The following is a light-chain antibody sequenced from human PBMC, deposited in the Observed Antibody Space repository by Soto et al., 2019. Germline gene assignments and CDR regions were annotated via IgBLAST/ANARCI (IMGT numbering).Light chain of an antibody. CDR1: SSDVGGYDY. V-gene: IGLV2-14*01. CDR2: EVT. J-gene: IGLJ1*01. CDR3: SSYTPTSTYV. Sequence: QSVLTQPASVSGSPGQTITISCTGTSSDVGGYDYVSWYQQHPDKAPRFMIYEVTNRPSGVSHRFSGSKSGNTASLTISGLQAEDEAEYYCSSYTPTSTYVFGTGTKLTVL.